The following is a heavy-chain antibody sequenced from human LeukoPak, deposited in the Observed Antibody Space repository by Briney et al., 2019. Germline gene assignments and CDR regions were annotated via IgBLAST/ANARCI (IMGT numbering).Heavy chain of an antibody. CDR1: GGFISSYY. V-gene: IGHV4-59*01. D-gene: IGHD3-16*02. CDR2: ISYSGST. J-gene: IGHJ4*02. CDR3: ARVPNEWGSYRPLYYFDY. Sequence: RPSETLSLTCTVSGGFISSYYWSWIRQPPGKGLEWIGFISYSGSTNYNPSLKSRVTISVDTSKNQFSLKLSSVTAADTAVYYCARVPNEWGSYRPLYYFDYWGQGTLVTVSS.